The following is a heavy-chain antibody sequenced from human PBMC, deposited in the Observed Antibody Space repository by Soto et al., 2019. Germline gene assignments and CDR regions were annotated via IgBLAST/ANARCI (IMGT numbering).Heavy chain of an antibody. Sequence: GGSLRLSCAASGFTFSPYSMIWVRQAPGKGLEWVSYICDSSSTIYYADSVKVRFTISRDNAKNSLYLQMNSLRDDDTAVYYCASAPWNPQYWGQGNLVTVSS. D-gene: IGHD1-1*01. CDR3: ASAPWNPQY. V-gene: IGHV3-48*02. CDR1: GFTFSPYS. CDR2: ICDSSSTI. J-gene: IGHJ4*02.